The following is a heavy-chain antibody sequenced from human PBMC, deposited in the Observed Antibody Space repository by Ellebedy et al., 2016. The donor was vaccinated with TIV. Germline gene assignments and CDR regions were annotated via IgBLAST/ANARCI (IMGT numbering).Heavy chain of an antibody. CDR1: GYSFTSYW. V-gene: IGHV5-51*01. CDR2: IYPGDSDT. Sequence: GESLKISXKGSGYSFTSYWIGWVRQMPGKGLEWMGIIYPGDSDTRYSPSFQGQVTISADKSISTAYLQWSSLKASDTAMYYCARPGEDSYGSMSLDYWGQGTLVTVSS. CDR3: ARPGEDSYGSMSLDY. D-gene: IGHD5-18*01. J-gene: IGHJ4*02.